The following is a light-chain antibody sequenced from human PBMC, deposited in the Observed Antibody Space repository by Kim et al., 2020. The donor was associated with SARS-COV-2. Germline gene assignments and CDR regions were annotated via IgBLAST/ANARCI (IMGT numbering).Light chain of an antibody. J-gene: IGLJ1*01. V-gene: IGLV2-14*03. Sequence: SITISGTGTSSDVRGSNYVSWYQQHPGKAPKLMIYDVSNRPSGVSNRFSGSKSGNTASLTISGLQAEDEADYYCSSYTSSTTNYVFGTGTKVTVL. CDR3: SSYTSSTTNYV. CDR2: DVS. CDR1: SSDVRGSNY.